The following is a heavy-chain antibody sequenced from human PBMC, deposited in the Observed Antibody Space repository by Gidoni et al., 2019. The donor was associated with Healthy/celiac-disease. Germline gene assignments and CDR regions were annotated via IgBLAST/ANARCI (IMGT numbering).Heavy chain of an antibody. D-gene: IGHD2-15*01. CDR3: ARIVCSGGSCYPSQNDY. V-gene: IGHV4-39*01. CDR1: GGSISSSSYY. Sequence: QLQLQESGPGLVKPSETLSLICTVSGGSISSSSYYWGWIRQPPGKGLEWIGSIYYSGSTYYNPSLNSRVTISVDTSKNQFSLKLSSVTAADTAVYYCARIVCSGGSCYPSQNDYWGQGTLVTVSS. CDR2: IYYSGST. J-gene: IGHJ4*02.